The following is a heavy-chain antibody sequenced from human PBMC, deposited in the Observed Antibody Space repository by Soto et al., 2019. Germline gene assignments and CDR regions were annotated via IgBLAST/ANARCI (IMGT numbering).Heavy chain of an antibody. J-gene: IGHJ6*02. D-gene: IGHD3-22*01. CDR3: ASDSPYSFDSSGSWHYCMVV. V-gene: IGHV4-30-4*01. Sequence: SGNLSLTCTVSGGSLSSGAFYWGWIRQHPGKGLEWIGYIYYSGSTYYNPSLKSRVTISVDTSKTQFSLKLSSVPAADTAVYYCASDSPYSFDSSGSWHYCMVVWCQGTSVTVSS. CDR1: GGSLSSGAFY. CDR2: IYYSGST.